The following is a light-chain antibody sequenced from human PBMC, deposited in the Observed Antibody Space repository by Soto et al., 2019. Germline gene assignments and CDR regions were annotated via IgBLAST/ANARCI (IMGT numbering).Light chain of an antibody. CDR2: SNN. V-gene: IGLV1-44*01. CDR3: AAWEDSLKGVV. J-gene: IGLJ2*01. CDR1: SSNIGSNT. Sequence: QSVLTQPPSASGTPGQRVTISCSGSSSNIGSNTVNWYQQLPGTAPKLLIYSNNQRPSGVTDRFSGSKSGTSASLAISGLQSEDEADYYCAAWEDSLKGVVFGGGTQLTVL.